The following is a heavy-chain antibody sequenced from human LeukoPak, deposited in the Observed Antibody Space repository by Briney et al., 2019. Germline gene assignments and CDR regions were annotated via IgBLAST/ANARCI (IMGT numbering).Heavy chain of an antibody. CDR1: GFTFSSYA. CDR3: AKAPYSSSWARSYYFDY. Sequence: PGGSLRLSCAASGFTFSSYAMSWVRQAPGKGLEWVSAISGSGGSTYYADSVKGRFTISRDNSKNTLYLQVNSLRAEDTAVYYCAKAPYSSSWARSYYFDYWGQGTLVTVSS. J-gene: IGHJ4*02. CDR2: ISGSGGST. D-gene: IGHD6-13*01. V-gene: IGHV3-23*01.